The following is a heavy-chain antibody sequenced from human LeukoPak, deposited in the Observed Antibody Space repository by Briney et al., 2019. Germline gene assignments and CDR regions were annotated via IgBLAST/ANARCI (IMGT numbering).Heavy chain of an antibody. D-gene: IGHD3-22*01. Sequence: PGGSLRLSCAASGFTFSSYWMHWVRQAPGKGLVWVSRINSDGSSTSYADSVKGRFTISRDNSKNTLYLQMNSLRAEDTAVYYCAKDEYSSGYYYVDVTDYWGQGTLVTVSS. J-gene: IGHJ4*02. CDR1: GFTFSSYW. CDR3: AKDEYSSGYYYVDVTDY. V-gene: IGHV3-74*01. CDR2: INSDGSST.